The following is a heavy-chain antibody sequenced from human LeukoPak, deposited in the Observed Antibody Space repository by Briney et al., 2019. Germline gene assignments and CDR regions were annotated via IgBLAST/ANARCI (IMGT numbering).Heavy chain of an antibody. V-gene: IGHV3-20*04. Sequence: GGSPRLSCAASGFTFDDYGMSWVRQAPGKGLEWVPGINWNGGSTGYADSVKGRFTISRDNAKNSLYLQMNSLRAEDTALYYCARGEELAPFDYWGQGTLVTVSS. CDR3: ARGEELAPFDY. D-gene: IGHD1-7*01. J-gene: IGHJ4*02. CDR1: GFTFDDYG. CDR2: INWNGGST.